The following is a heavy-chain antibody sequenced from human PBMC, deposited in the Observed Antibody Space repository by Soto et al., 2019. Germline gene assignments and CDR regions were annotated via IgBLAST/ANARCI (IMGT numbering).Heavy chain of an antibody. D-gene: IGHD4-17*01. Sequence: QVQLQESGPGLVKPSQTLSLTCTVSGGSISSGDYYWSWIRQPPGKGLEWIGYIYYSGSTYYNPSLKSRVTISVDTSKNQFSLKLSSVTAADTAVYYCARVDLLVASDYGDYETWYFDLWGRGTLVTVSS. CDR1: GGSISSGDYY. J-gene: IGHJ2*01. CDR3: ARVDLLVASDYGDYETWYFDL. V-gene: IGHV4-30-4*01. CDR2: IYYSGST.